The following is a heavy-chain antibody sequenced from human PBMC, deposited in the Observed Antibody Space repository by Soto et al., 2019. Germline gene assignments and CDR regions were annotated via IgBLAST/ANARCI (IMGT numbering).Heavy chain of an antibody. V-gene: IGHV3-48*01. Sequence: EVQLVESGGGLVQPGGSLRLSCVASGFIFNSYIMNWVRQAAGKGLEWISYINSGSTSVFYADSVKGRFTISRDNAKNSLYLQINSLRAEDTAVYYCGSSASPDAYWGQGTLVTVSS. CDR1: GFIFNSYI. CDR2: INSGSTSV. J-gene: IGHJ4*02. CDR3: GSSASPDAY. D-gene: IGHD3-22*01.